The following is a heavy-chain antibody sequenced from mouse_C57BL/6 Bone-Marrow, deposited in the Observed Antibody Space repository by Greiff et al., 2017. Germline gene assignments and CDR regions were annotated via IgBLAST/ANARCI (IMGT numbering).Heavy chain of an antibody. D-gene: IGHD4-1*01. CDR2: IYPSDSET. V-gene: IGHV1-61*01. CDR1: GYTFTSYW. CDR3: ARGTGTRAY. Sequence: QVQLQQPGAELVRPGSSVKLSCKASGYTFTSYWMDWVKQRPGQGLEWIGNIYPSDSETHYNQKFKDKATLTVDKSSSTAYMQLSSLTSEDSAVYYCARGTGTRAYWGQGTLVTVSA. J-gene: IGHJ3*01.